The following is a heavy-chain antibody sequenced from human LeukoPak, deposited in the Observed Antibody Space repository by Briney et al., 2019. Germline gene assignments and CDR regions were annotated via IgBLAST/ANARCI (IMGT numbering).Heavy chain of an antibody. V-gene: IGHV3-48*04. CDR3: ASGDYEFQH. D-gene: IGHD4-17*01. Sequence: GGSLRLSCAASGFTFTSFGMNWVRQAPGKGLEWVSYISSSSSTIYYADSVRGRFTISRDNAKTSLFLQMNSLRAEDAAVYYCASGDYEFQHWGQGTLVTVSS. J-gene: IGHJ1*01. CDR2: ISSSSSTI. CDR1: GFTFTSFG.